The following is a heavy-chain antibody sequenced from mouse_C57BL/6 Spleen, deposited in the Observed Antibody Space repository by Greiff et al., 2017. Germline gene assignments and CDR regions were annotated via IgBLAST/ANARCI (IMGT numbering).Heavy chain of an antibody. V-gene: IGHV3-8*01. Sequence: VQLKGSGPGLAKPSQTLSLTCSVTGYSITSVYWNWIRKFPGNKLEYMGYISYSGSTYYNPSLKSRISITRDTSKNQYYLQLNSVTTEDTATYYCARTRGDYDYYFDYWGQGTTLTVSS. J-gene: IGHJ2*01. CDR3: ARTRGDYDYYFDY. CDR2: ISYSGST. D-gene: IGHD2-4*01. CDR1: GYSITSVY.